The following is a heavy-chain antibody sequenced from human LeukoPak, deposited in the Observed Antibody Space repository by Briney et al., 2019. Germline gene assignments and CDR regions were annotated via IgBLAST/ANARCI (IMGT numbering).Heavy chain of an antibody. J-gene: IGHJ4*02. Sequence: GGSLRLSCAASGFTFSKYWMSWVRQAPGKGLERVSNIKQDGGEKYYVDSVKGRFTISRDNAKNSLYLQMNSLRPEDTAVYYCAGRGDGNLYYFDHWGQGTLVTASS. CDR1: GFTFSKYW. D-gene: IGHD5-24*01. CDR2: IKQDGGEK. CDR3: AGRGDGNLYYFDH. V-gene: IGHV3-7*04.